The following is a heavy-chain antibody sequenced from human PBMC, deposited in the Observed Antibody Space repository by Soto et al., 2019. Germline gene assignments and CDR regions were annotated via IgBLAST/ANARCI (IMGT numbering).Heavy chain of an antibody. CDR3: ARDRHGDYVYYYYMDV. D-gene: IGHD4-17*01. CDR2: IKQDGSEK. V-gene: IGHV3-7*01. Sequence: GGSLRLSCAASGFTFSSYWMSWVRQAPGKGLEWVANIKQDGSEKYYVDSVKGRFTISRDNAKNSLYLQMNSLRAEDTAVYYCARDRHGDYVYYYYMDVWGKGTTVTVSS. J-gene: IGHJ6*03. CDR1: GFTFSSYW.